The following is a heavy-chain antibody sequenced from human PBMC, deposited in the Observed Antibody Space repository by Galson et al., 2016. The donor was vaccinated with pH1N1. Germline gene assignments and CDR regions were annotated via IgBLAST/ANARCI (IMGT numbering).Heavy chain of an antibody. CDR3: ARDHVFGSENRGDWFDP. D-gene: IGHD3-10*01. CDR2: IYSSGST. Sequence: SETLSLTCTVSGGSISSYYWSWIRQPAGKGLEWIGRIYSSGSTNYNPSLKSRVTMSVDTSKNQFSLKLSSVTAADTAVYYCARDHVFGSENRGDWFDPWGQGTLVTVSS. J-gene: IGHJ5*02. V-gene: IGHV4-4*07. CDR1: GGSISSYY.